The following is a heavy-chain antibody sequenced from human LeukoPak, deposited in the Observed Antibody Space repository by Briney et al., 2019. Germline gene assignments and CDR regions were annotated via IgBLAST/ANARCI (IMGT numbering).Heavy chain of an antibody. CDR3: ARVGRDGYNYPYYYYGMDV. CDR2: ISSSSSYI. Sequence: GGSLRLSCAASGFTFSSYAMSWVRQAPGKGLEWVSSISSSSSYIYYADSVKGRFTISRDNARNSLYLQMNSLRAEDTAVYYCARVGRDGYNYPYYYYGMDVWGQGTTVTVS. CDR1: GFTFSSYA. V-gene: IGHV3-21*01. J-gene: IGHJ6*02. D-gene: IGHD5-24*01.